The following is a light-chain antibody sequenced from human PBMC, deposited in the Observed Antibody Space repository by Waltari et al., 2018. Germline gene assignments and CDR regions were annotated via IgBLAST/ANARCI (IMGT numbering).Light chain of an antibody. V-gene: IGLV2-8*01. Sequence: QSALTQPPSASGSPGQSVTISCTGTSTDVGVYNYVSWYQQPPGKAPQLMIYEVSKRPSGVPDRFSGSRSGNTASLTISGLQAEDEADYYCNSYTSSRTGVFGTGTKVTVL. J-gene: IGLJ1*01. CDR3: NSYTSSRTGV. CDR2: EVS. CDR1: STDVGVYNY.